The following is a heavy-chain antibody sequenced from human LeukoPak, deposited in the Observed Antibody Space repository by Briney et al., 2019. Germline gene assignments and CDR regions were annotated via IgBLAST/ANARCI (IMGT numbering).Heavy chain of an antibody. CDR3: AKDPLAAHFDY. D-gene: IGHD2-15*01. Sequence: GGSLRLSCAASGFTFSSYSMNWVRQAPGKGLEWVSYISSSSSTIYYADSVKGRFTISRDNAKNSLYLQMNSLRAEDTAVYYCAKDPLAAHFDYWGQGTLVTVSS. J-gene: IGHJ4*02. V-gene: IGHV3-48*01. CDR1: GFTFSSYS. CDR2: ISSSSSTI.